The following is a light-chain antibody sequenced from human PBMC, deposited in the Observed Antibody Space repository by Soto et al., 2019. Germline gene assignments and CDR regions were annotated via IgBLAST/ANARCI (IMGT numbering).Light chain of an antibody. J-gene: IGKJ2*01. V-gene: IGKV2-30*01. CDR3: MPGTDWPWN. CDR2: KVF. Sequence: VVITQATVCLAVNRGKGEFLSCGSTQTFLYTDGRTYLNWFHQSPGQSPRRIVHKVFILDSGVPGRFSGGGSGSDFTLTLSSVEAEDVGVYYCMPGTDWPWNFGQGTQL. CDR1: QTFLYTDGRTY.